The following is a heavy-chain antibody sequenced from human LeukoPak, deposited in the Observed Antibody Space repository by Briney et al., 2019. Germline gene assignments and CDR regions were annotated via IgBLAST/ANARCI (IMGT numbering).Heavy chain of an antibody. J-gene: IGHJ5*02. CDR1: GGSFSGYY. CDR2: INHSGST. V-gene: IGHV4-34*01. CDR3: ARGFPQRGAAHHWFDP. Sequence: SETLSLTCAVYGGSFSGYYWSWIRQPPGKGLEWIGEINHSGSTNYNPSLKSRVTISVDTSKNQFSLKLSSVTAADTAVYYCARGFPQRGAAHHWFDPWGQGTLVTVSS. D-gene: IGHD6-13*01.